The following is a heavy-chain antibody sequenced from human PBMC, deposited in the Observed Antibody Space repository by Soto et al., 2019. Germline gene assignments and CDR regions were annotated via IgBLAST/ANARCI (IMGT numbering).Heavy chain of an antibody. CDR3: ARVSSDTDTAMVSDY. Sequence: PSETLSLTCALSGGSISSGGYSWSWLRQPPGRRLEWSGYIYQSGGTYYKPSLRRRFTKSEDRYNKQLSLKLTSLTAAGVAVYYCARVSSDTDTAMVSDYWGQGTLVTVSS. J-gene: IGHJ4*02. D-gene: IGHD5-18*01. V-gene: IGHV4-30-2*01. CDR2: IYQSGGT. CDR1: GGSISSGGYS.